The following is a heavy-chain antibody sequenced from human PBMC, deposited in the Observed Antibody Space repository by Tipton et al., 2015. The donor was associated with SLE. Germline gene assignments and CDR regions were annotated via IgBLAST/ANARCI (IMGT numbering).Heavy chain of an antibody. Sequence: TLSLTCAVSGGSISSSSYYWGWIRQPPGKGLEWIGSIYYSGSTYYNPSLKSRVTISVDTSKNQFSLKLSSVTAADTAVYYCARDSPLFWSGYYTSGDYWGQGTLVTVSS. D-gene: IGHD3-3*01. V-gene: IGHV4-39*07. J-gene: IGHJ4*02. CDR1: GGSISSSSYY. CDR2: IYYSGST. CDR3: ARDSPLFWSGYYTSGDY.